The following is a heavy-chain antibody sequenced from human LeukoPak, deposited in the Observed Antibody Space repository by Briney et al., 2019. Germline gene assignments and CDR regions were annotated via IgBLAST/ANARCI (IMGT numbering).Heavy chain of an antibody. J-gene: IGHJ6*02. V-gene: IGHV3-30-3*01. CDR2: ISYDGGNE. Sequence: GGSLRLSCAASGFTLSTHAMHWVRQAPGKGLGWMAVISYDGGNEDYADSVKGRFTISRDTSKNTLYLHMNSLRVEDTAVYYCARGSGTAMVSPYYYYGMDVWGQGTTVTVSS. D-gene: IGHD5-18*01. CDR1: GFTLSTHA. CDR3: ARGSGTAMVSPYYYYGMDV.